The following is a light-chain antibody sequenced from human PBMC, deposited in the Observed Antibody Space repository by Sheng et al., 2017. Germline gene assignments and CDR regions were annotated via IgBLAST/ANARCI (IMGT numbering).Light chain of an antibody. Sequence: ETVMTQSPATLSVSPGERATLSCRASQSVNSNYLAWYQQKHGQAPRLLIYGISTRATGIPARFSGSGSGTEFTLTITSLQSEDFAVYYCQQYSSWPITFGQGTRLEI. CDR1: QSVNSN. V-gene: IGKV3-15*01. CDR3: QQYSSWPIT. CDR2: GIS. J-gene: IGKJ5*01.